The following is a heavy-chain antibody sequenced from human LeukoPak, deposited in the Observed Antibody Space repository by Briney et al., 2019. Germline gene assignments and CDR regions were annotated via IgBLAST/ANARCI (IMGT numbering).Heavy chain of an antibody. Sequence: ASVKVSCKASGYTFTGYYMHWVRQAPGQGLEWMGWINPNSGGTNYAQKFQGRVTMTRDTSISTAYLELSGLTSDDTAMYFCARGEAPPDYFIDYWGQGTLVTVSS. J-gene: IGHJ4*02. D-gene: IGHD2/OR15-2a*01. CDR1: GYTFTGYY. CDR3: ARGEAPPDYFIDY. V-gene: IGHV1-2*02. CDR2: INPNSGGT.